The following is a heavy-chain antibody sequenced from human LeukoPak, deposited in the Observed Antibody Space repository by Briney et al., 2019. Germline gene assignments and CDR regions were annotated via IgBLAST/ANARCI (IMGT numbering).Heavy chain of an antibody. CDR2: IRGNGVGT. Sequence: PGGSLRLSCVASGFTFGSYAMSWVRQAPGKGLEWVSLIRGNGVGTDYADSVKGRFTISRDNSKNTLYLQMNSLRAEDTAVYYCAFRGKVTVTTKGAFDFWGQGTMVTASS. J-gene: IGHJ3*01. CDR3: AFRGKVTVTTKGAFDF. D-gene: IGHD4-17*01. V-gene: IGHV3-23*01. CDR1: GFTFGSYA.